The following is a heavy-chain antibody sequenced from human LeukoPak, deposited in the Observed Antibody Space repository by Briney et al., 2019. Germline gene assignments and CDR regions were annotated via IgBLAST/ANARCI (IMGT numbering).Heavy chain of an antibody. V-gene: IGHV3-23*01. CDR2: ISGSGGST. J-gene: IGHJ4*02. D-gene: IGHD6-19*01. CDR3: AKGMGIAVASPFDH. Sequence: KGLEWVSAISGSGGSTYYADSVKGRFTISRDNSKNTLYLQMNSLRAEDTAVYYCAKGMGIAVASPFDHWGQGTLVTVSS.